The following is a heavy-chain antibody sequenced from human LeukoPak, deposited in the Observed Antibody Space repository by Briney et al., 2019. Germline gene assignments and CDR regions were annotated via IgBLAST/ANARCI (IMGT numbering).Heavy chain of an antibody. J-gene: IGHJ6*02. CDR2: INPNSGGT. CDR1: GYTFTGYY. V-gene: IGHV1-2*02. Sequence: ASVKVSCKASGYTFTGYYMHWVRQAPGQGLEWMGWINPNSGGTNYAQKFQGRVTMTRDTSISTAYMELSRLRSDDTAVYYCARGQCSSTSCYPYYYYGMDVWGQGTTVTVSS. CDR3: ARGQCSSTSCYPYYYYGMDV. D-gene: IGHD2-2*01.